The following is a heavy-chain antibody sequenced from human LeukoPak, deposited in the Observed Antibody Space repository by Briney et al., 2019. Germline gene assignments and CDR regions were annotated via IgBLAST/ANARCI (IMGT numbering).Heavy chain of an antibody. CDR2: INPNSGGT. D-gene: IGHD5-24*01. Sequence: GSSVKVSCKASGGTFISYAISWVRQAPGQGLEWMGRINPNSGGTNYAHKFQGRVTMTRDTSISTAYMGLSRLRSDDTAVYYCARGRDGYNLDYWGQGTLVTVSS. J-gene: IGHJ4*02. CDR3: ARGRDGYNLDY. CDR1: GGTFISYA. V-gene: IGHV1-2*06.